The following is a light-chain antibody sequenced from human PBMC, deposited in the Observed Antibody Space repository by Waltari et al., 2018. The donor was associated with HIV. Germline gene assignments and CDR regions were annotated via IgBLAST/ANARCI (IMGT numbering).Light chain of an antibody. CDR3: QQYGSSPPLT. V-gene: IGKV3-20*01. Sequence: EIVLTQSPGTLSLSPGERATLPCRASQSVSSSYLAWYQQKPGRAPRLLIYGASSRATGIPDRFSGSGSETDFTLTISRLGPEDFAVYYCQQYGSSPPLTFGQGTRLEIK. CDR1: QSVSSSY. CDR2: GAS. J-gene: IGKJ5*01.